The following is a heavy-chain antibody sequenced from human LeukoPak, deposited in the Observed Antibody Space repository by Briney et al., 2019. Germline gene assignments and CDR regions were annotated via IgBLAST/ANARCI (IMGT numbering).Heavy chain of an antibody. D-gene: IGHD3-16*02. CDR1: GGSISSSSYY. CDR2: IYYSGST. CDR3: AREGYYDYVWGSYRNRYFDY. V-gene: IGHV4-39*07. J-gene: IGHJ4*02. Sequence: SETLSLTCTVSGGSISSSSYYWGWIRQPPGKGLEWVGSIYYSGSTYYNPSLKSRVTISVDTSKNQFSLKLSSVTAADTAVYYCAREGYYDYVWGSYRNRYFDYWGQGTLVTVSS.